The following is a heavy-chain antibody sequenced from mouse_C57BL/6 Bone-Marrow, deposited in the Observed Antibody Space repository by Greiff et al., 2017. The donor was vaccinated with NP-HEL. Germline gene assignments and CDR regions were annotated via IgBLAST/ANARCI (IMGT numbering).Heavy chain of an antibody. Sequence: EVHLVESGGGLVKPGGSLKLSCAASGFTFSSYAMSWVRQTPEKRLEWVATISDGGSYTYYPDNVKGRFTISRDNAKNNLYLQMSHLKSEDTAMYYCARADGYSFAYWGQGTLVTVSA. D-gene: IGHD2-3*01. J-gene: IGHJ3*01. CDR2: ISDGGSYT. CDR1: GFTFSSYA. V-gene: IGHV5-4*01. CDR3: ARADGYSFAY.